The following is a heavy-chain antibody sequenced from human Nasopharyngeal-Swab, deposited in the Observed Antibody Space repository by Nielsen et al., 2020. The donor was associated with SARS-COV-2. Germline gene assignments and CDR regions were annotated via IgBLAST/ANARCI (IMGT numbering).Heavy chain of an antibody. CDR3: ARINYYDSSGYYS. J-gene: IGHJ4*02. Sequence: GSLRLSCTVSGGSISSSSYYWGWIRQPPGKGLEWIGSIYYSGSTYYNPSLKSRVTISVDTSKNQFSLKLSSVTAADTAVYYCARINYYDSSGYYSWGQGTLVTVSS. V-gene: IGHV4-39*01. CDR2: IYYSGST. D-gene: IGHD3-22*01. CDR1: GGSISSSSYY.